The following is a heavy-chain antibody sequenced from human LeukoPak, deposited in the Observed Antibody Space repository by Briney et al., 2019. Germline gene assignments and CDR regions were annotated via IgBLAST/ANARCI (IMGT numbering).Heavy chain of an antibody. CDR1: GFTFSSYG. Sequence: GGSLRLSCAASGFTFSSYGMHWVRQTPGKGLEWVAVISYDGSNKYYADSVKGRFTISRDNSKNTLYLQMNSLRAEDTAVYYCAKDYRASDFWSGSTDYWGRGTLVTVSS. CDR3: AKDYRASDFWSGSTDY. CDR2: ISYDGSNK. V-gene: IGHV3-30*18. D-gene: IGHD3-3*01. J-gene: IGHJ4*02.